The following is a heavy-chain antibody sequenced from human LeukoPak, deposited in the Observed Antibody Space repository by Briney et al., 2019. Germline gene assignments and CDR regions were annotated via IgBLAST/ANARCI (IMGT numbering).Heavy chain of an antibody. CDR1: GFAFSSFS. D-gene: IGHD2-15*01. CDR3: ARADIVVVPGDPFDL. V-gene: IGHV3-21*01. Sequence: PGESLRLSCVASGFAFSSFSMNWVRQAPGKGLEWVASISIGYNNIFYADSVKGRFTISRDNAQNSVYLQMNSLRSEDTAVYYCARADIVVVPGDPFDLWGQGTLLTVSS. CDR2: ISIGYNNI. J-gene: IGHJ4*02.